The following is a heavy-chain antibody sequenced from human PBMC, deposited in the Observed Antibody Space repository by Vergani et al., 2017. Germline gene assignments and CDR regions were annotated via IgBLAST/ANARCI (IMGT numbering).Heavy chain of an antibody. CDR1: GFTVSSNY. CDR3: ARGSSTGTIFFDYADSWYFDL. V-gene: IGHV3-30*03. Sequence: VQLVETGGGLIQPGGSLRLSCAASGFTVSSNYMSWVRQAPGKGLEWVAVISYDGSNKYYADSVKGRFSISRDNSKNTLYLRMNSLRADDTAVYYCARGSSTGTIFFDYADSWYFDLWGRGTLVTVSS. CDR2: ISYDGSNK. D-gene: IGHD1-7*01. J-gene: IGHJ2*01.